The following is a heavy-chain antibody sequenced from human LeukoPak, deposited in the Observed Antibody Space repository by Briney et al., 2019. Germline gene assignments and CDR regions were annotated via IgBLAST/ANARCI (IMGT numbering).Heavy chain of an antibody. D-gene: IGHD4-17*01. V-gene: IGHV4-59*01. CDR1: GGSISSYY. J-gene: IGHJ4*02. CDR3: ASLMTTVTTGDY. CDR2: IYYSGST. Sequence: SETLSLTCTVSGGSISSYYWSWIRQPPGKGLEWIGYIYYSGSTNYNPSLKSRVTMSVDTSKNQFSLNLSSVTAADTAVCYCASLMTTVTTGDYWGQGTLVTVSS.